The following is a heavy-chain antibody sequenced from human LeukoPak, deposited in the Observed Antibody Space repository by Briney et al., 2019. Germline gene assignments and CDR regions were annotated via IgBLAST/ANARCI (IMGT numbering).Heavy chain of an antibody. CDR1: GFTFSSYW. Sequence: GGSLRLSCAASGFTFSSYWMSWVRQAPGKGLEWVANIKQDGSEKYYVDSVKGRFTISRDNAKKSLYLQMNSLRAEDTAVYYCARVLGYCSGGNCYSGGLGYMDVWGKGTTVTISS. CDR3: ARVLGYCSGGNCYSGGLGYMDV. J-gene: IGHJ6*03. D-gene: IGHD2-15*01. V-gene: IGHV3-7*03. CDR2: IKQDGSEK.